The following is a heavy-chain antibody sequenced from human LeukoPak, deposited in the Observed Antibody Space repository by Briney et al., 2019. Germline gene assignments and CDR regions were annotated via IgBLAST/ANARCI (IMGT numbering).Heavy chain of an antibody. D-gene: IGHD6-13*01. Sequence: GGSLRLPCAASGFTFSSYAMNWVRQAPGKGLEWVSAISGSGGSTYYADSVKGRFTISRDNSKNTLYLQMNSLRAEDTAVYYCAKVTSAAAGTRYYGMDVWGQGTTVTVSS. CDR3: AKVTSAAAGTRYYGMDV. CDR1: GFTFSSYA. V-gene: IGHV3-23*01. J-gene: IGHJ6*02. CDR2: ISGSGGST.